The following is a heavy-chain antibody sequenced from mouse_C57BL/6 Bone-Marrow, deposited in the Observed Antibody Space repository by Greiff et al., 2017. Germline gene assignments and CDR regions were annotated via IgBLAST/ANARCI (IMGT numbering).Heavy chain of an antibody. D-gene: IGHD3-2*01. V-gene: IGHV5-6*01. J-gene: IGHJ3*01. CDR3: ARSRQLRFAY. CDR1: GFTFSSYG. Sequence: EVQLQESGGDLVKPGGSLKLSCAASGFTFSSYGMSWVRQTPEKRLEWVATISSGGSDTYYPDSVKGGITISRDKAKNTLYLQMSRLTSEDTAMYYCARSRQLRFAYWGQGTRVTVSA. CDR2: ISSGGSDT.